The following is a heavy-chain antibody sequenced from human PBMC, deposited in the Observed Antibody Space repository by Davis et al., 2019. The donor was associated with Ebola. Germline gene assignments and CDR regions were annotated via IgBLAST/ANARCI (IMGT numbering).Heavy chain of an antibody. Sequence: SETLSLTCTVSGGSISSGSYYWSWIRQPAGKGLEWIGHIYTTGSTNYNPSLKSRVTISADTSKNQFSLKLTSVTAADTAVYYCARDLGLMTAYWGQGTLVTVSS. CDR2: IYTTGST. D-gene: IGHD3-10*01. CDR1: GGSISSGSYY. J-gene: IGHJ4*02. V-gene: IGHV4-61*09. CDR3: ARDLGLMTAY.